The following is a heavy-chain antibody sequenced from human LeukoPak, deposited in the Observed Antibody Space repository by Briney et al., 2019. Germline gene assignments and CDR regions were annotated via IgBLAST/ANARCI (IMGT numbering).Heavy chain of an antibody. D-gene: IGHD6-13*01. CDR1: GGSFSAYY. V-gene: IGHV4-34*01. CDR2: INHSGNT. J-gene: IGHJ3*01. CDR3: ARVAAAGTDPGAFDV. Sequence: SETLSLTCALYGGSFSAYYWSWIRQSPGKGLEWIVEINHSGNTNYSPSLKSRVTISVDTSKNQFSLRLSSVTAADTAVYYCARVAAAGTDPGAFDVWGQGTMVTVSS.